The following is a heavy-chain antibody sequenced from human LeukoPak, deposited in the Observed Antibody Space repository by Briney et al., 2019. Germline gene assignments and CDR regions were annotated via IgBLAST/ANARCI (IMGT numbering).Heavy chain of an antibody. CDR3: ARTGRGGSATSYYFDY. CDR1: GFTFSSYS. Sequence: GGSLRLSCAASGFTFSSYSMNWVRQAPGKGLEWVSSISSSSSYIYYADSVKGRFTISRDNAKNSLYLQMNSLRAEDTAVYYCARTGRGGSATSYYFDYWGQGTLVTVSS. V-gene: IGHV3-21*01. J-gene: IGHJ4*02. D-gene: IGHD2-15*01. CDR2: ISSSSSYI.